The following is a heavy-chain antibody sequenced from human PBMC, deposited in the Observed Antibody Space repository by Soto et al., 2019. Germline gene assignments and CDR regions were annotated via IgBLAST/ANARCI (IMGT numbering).Heavy chain of an antibody. J-gene: IGHJ4*02. V-gene: IGHV3-11*01. Sequence: GGSLRLSCAASGFTFGDYYMSWIRQAPGKGLEWVSYISSSGATIYYADSVKGRFTISRDNAKNSLFLQLNSLRAEDTAVYYCARDQYGGSSICYTHLDYWGRGTLVTVSS. D-gene: IGHD2-2*02. CDR2: ISSSGATI. CDR1: GFTFGDYY. CDR3: ARDQYGGSSICYTHLDY.